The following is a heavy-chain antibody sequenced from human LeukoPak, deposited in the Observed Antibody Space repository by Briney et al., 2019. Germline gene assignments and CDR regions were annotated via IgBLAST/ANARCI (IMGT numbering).Heavy chain of an antibody. CDR3: TKVRHYDILTGPFDY. CDR2: ISWNSGSI. CDR1: GFTFDDYA. J-gene: IGHJ4*02. Sequence: PGRPPRLSCAASGFTFDDYAMHWVRQAPGKGLEWVSGISWNSGSIGYADSVKGRFTISRDNAKNSLYLQMNSLRAEDTALYYCTKVRHYDILTGPFDYWGQGTLVTVSS. D-gene: IGHD3-9*01. V-gene: IGHV3-9*01.